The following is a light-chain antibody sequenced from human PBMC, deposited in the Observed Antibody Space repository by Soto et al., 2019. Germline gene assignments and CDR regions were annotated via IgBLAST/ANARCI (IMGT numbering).Light chain of an antibody. CDR3: AAWDDSLSVYV. CDR2: TNT. V-gene: IGLV1-44*01. CDR1: SSDIGSNP. J-gene: IGLJ1*01. Sequence: QSVLTQPPSASGTPGQGVTIPCSGTSSDIGSNPVNWYQQLPGTAPKLLIYTNTQRPSGVPDRFSGSKSGTSASLAISGLQSEDEADYYCAAWDDSLSVYVFGPGTKVTVL.